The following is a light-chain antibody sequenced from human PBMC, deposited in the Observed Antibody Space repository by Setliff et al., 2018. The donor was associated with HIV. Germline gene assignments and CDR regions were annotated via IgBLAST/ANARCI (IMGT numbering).Light chain of an antibody. J-gene: IGLJ1*01. CDR3: SSYSSNSTPYV. CDR2: DVS. V-gene: IGLV2-14*03. CDR1: SSDIGSYYY. Sequence: QSALAQPASVSGSPGQSVTISCTGTSSDIGSYYYVSWYQQHPGKAPKLVIYDVSNRPSGVSDRFSDSRSGNTASLTISGLQAEDEADYYCSSYSSNSTPYVFGSGTKVTVL.